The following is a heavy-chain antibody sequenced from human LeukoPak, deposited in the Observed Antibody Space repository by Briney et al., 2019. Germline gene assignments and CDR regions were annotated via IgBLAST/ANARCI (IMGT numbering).Heavy chain of an antibody. CDR3: ARTGGIVVVPVVKGNDY. V-gene: IGHV3-23*01. CDR2: ISGSGGST. D-gene: IGHD2-2*01. CDR1: GFTFSRSA. Sequence: HPGGSLRLSCAASGFTFSRSAKSWVRQAPGKGLEWVSGISGSGGSTYYADSVKGRFTISRDNSKNTLYLQMNSLRAEDTAVYYCARTGGIVVVPVVKGNDYWGQGTLVTVSS. J-gene: IGHJ4*02.